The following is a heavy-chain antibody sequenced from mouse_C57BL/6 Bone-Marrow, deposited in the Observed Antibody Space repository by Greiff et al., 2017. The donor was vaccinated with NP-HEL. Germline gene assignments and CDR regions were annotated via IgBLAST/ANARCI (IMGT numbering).Heavy chain of an antibody. CDR2: SRNKANDYTT. V-gene: IGHV7-1*01. CDR3: ARDVGIYYDNWYFDV. D-gene: IGHD2-4*01. CDR1: GFTFSDFY. Sequence: EVKVVESGGGLVQSGRSLRLSCATSGFTFSDFYMEWVRQAPGKGLEWIAASRNKANDYTTEYSASVKGRFIVSRDTSQSILYLQMNALRAEDTAIYYCARDVGIYYDNWYFDVWGTGTTVTVSS. J-gene: IGHJ1*03.